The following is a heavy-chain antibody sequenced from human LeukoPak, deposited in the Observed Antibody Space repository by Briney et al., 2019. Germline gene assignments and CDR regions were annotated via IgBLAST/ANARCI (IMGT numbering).Heavy chain of an antibody. CDR1: GGTFSSYA. J-gene: IGHJ5*02. CDR2: IIPIFGTA. V-gene: IGHV1-69*13. Sequence: APVKVSCKASGGTFSSYAISWVRQAPGQGLEWMGGIIPIFGTANYAQKFQGRVTITADESTSPAYMELSSLRSEGTAVYYCARGYYYDSSGCSWFDPWGQGTLVTVSS. CDR3: ARGYYYDSSGCSWFDP. D-gene: IGHD3-22*01.